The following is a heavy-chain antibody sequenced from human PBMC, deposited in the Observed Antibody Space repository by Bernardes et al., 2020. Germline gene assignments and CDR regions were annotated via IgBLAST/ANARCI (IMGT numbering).Heavy chain of an antibody. Sequence: GGSLRLSCAASGFSFSIYWLSWVRQAPGRGLEWVANIKQDGSETYYVDSVKGRFTISRDNAKNSLYLQMNSLRAEDTAVYYCARLPVPQQQLVWFDYWGQGALVTVSP. V-gene: IGHV3-7*01. CDR1: GFSFSIYW. CDR3: ARLPVPQQQLVWFDY. D-gene: IGHD6-13*01. J-gene: IGHJ4*02. CDR2: IKQDGSET.